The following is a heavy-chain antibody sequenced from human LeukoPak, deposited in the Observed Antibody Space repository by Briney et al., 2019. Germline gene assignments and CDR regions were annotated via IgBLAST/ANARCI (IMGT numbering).Heavy chain of an antibody. V-gene: IGHV4-39*07. CDR1: GGSISSSSYY. CDR3: ARDHIHAFDV. Sequence: SETLSLTCTVSGGSISSSSYYWGWVRQPPGKGLEWVGSIYYSGSTYYNPSLKSRVTISVDTSKNQFSLKLSSVTAADTAVYYCARDHIHAFDVWGQGTMVTVSS. J-gene: IGHJ3*01. CDR2: IYYSGST.